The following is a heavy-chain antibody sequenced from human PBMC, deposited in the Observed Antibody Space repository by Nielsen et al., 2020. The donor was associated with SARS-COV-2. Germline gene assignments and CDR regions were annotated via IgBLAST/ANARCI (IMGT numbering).Heavy chain of an antibody. CDR2: IKQDGSEK. D-gene: IGHD3-3*01. J-gene: IGHJ4*02. CDR1: GFTFSSYW. Sequence: GGSLRLSCAASGFTFSSYWMSWVRQAPGKGLEWVANIKQDGSEKYYVDSVKGRFTISRDNAKNSLYLQMNSLRAEDTAVYYCARTTLDLRFLEWFFDYWGQGTLVTVSS. V-gene: IGHV3-7*05. CDR3: ARTTLDLRFLEWFFDY.